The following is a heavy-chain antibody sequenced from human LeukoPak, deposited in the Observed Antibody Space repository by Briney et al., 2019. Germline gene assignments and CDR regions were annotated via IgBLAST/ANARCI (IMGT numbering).Heavy chain of an antibody. D-gene: IGHD1-20*01. J-gene: IGHJ4*02. CDR2: IKSKADGETI. Sequence: PGGSLRLSCAASGFTFTNAWMNWVRQAPGKGLEWVGRIKSKADGETIDYAVPVKGRFTFSRDDSKNMLYLRMNSLKSEDTAVYYCSTLTSRGLSDSWGQETLVTVSS. CDR3: STLTSRGLSDS. CDR1: GFTFTNAW. V-gene: IGHV3-15*07.